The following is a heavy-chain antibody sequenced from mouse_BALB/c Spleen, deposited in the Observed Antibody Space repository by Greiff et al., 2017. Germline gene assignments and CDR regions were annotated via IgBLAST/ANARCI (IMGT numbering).Heavy chain of an antibody. CDR2: ISSGGSYT. V-gene: IGHV5-6*01. J-gene: IGHJ1*01. D-gene: IGHD1-1*01. Sequence: EVQVVESGGDLVKPGGSLKLSCAASGFTFSSYGMSWVRQTPDKRLEWVATISSGGSYTYYPDSVKGRFTISRDNAKNTLYLQMSSLKSEDTAMYYCARHGHGSSKGYFDVWGAGTTVTVSS. CDR1: GFTFSSYG. CDR3: ARHGHGSSKGYFDV.